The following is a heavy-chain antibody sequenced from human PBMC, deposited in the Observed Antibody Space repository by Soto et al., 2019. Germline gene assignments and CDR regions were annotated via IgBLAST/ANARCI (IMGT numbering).Heavy chain of an antibody. Sequence: GGSLRLSCAASGFTFSSYAMHWVRQAPGKGLEWVAVISYDGSNKYYADSVKGRFTISRDNSKNTLYLQMNSLRAEDTAVYYCARDQVNDYYGMDVWAQGTTVNVSS. J-gene: IGHJ6*02. CDR1: GFTFSSYA. CDR3: ARDQVNDYYGMDV. CDR2: ISYDGSNK. V-gene: IGHV3-30*04.